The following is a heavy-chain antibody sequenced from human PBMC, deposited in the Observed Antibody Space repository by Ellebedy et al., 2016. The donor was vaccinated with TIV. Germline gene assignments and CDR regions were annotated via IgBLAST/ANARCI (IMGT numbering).Heavy chain of an antibody. D-gene: IGHD1-1*01. Sequence: PGGSLRLSCAASGFIFSNYGMSWVRQSPGKGLEWVSVISSRGETSYYADSVRGRFTTSRDKAKKTLDLQMNSLRAEDTAIYYCTKDREYGYNWDDEFLQYWGQGTLVTVSS. J-gene: IGHJ1*01. CDR1: GFIFSNYG. CDR3: TKDREYGYNWDDEFLQY. CDR2: ISSRGETS. V-gene: IGHV3-23*01.